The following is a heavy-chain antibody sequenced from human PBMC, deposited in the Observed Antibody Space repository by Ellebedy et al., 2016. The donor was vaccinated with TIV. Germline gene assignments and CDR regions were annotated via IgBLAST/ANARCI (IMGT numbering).Heavy chain of an antibody. Sequence: PGGSLRLSCAASGFTFSRYWMSWVRQAPGKGLEWVANIKQDGDEKHYVGSVKGRFTVSRDNVRDPLYLQMNSLRAEDTAMYFCARDYLALRYFDWQNNYYFDLWGRGALVTVSS. CDR2: IKQDGDEK. CDR3: ARDYLALRYFDWQNNYYFDL. D-gene: IGHD3-9*01. J-gene: IGHJ2*01. CDR1: GFTFSRYW. V-gene: IGHV3-7*01.